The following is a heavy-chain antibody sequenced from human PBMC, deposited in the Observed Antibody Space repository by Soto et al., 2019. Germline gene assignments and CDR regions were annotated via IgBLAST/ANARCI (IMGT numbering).Heavy chain of an antibody. Sequence: SETLCLTCTVSGGSISSYYWSWIRQPPGKGLEWIGYIYYSGGTNYNPSLKSRVTISVDTSKNQFSLKLSSVTAADTAVYYCARGPPSGILYFIDYWGQGTLVTVSS. CDR2: IYYSGGT. V-gene: IGHV4-59*01. CDR3: ARGPPSGILYFIDY. CDR1: GGSISSYY. D-gene: IGHD2-8*01. J-gene: IGHJ4*02.